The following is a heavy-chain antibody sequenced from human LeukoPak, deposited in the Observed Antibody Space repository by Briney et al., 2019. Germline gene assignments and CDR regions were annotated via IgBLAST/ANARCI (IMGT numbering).Heavy chain of an antibody. CDR2: ISYNSDTI. CDR3: AKDYCGGDCYSGWYFDL. J-gene: IGHJ2*01. Sequence: SLRLSCAASGFTFDDSSMHWVRQAPGKGLEWVSGISYNSDTIAYADSVKGRFTISRDNAKNSLYLQMNSLRAEDTALYYCAKDYCGGDCYSGWYFDLWGRGTLVTVSS. V-gene: IGHV3-9*01. D-gene: IGHD2-21*02. CDR1: GFTFDDSS.